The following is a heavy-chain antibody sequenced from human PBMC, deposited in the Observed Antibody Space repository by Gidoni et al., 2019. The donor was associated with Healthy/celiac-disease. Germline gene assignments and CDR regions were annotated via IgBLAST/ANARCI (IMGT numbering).Heavy chain of an antibody. J-gene: IGHJ5*02. Sequence: QVQLVQSGAEVKKPGSSVKVSCKASGGTFSSYPISWVRQAPGQGLEWMGGIIPIFGTANYAQKFQGRVTITADESTSTAYMELSSLRSEDTAVYYCARVVVVPAAILGNWFDPWGQGTLVTVSS. V-gene: IGHV1-69*01. D-gene: IGHD2-2*02. CDR3: ARVVVVPAAILGNWFDP. CDR1: GGTFSSYP. CDR2: IIPIFGTA.